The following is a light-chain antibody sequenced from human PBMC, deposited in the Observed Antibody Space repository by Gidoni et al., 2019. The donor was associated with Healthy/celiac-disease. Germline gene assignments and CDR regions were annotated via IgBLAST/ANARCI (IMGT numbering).Light chain of an antibody. CDR2: DAS. J-gene: IGKJ3*01. CDR1: QGISSA. V-gene: IGKV1-13*02. CDR3: QQFNSYPPFT. Sequence: AIQLPQSPSSLSASVGDRVTITCRASQGISSALAWYQQKPGKAPKLLIYDASSLESGVPSRFSGSGSGTDFTLTISSLQPEDFATYYCQQFNSYPPFTFGHGTKVDIK.